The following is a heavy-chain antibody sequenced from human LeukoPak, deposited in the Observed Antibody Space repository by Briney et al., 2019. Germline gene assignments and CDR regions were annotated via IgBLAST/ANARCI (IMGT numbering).Heavy chain of an antibody. J-gene: IGHJ6*02. CDR1: GFTFSSYS. CDR3: ARALGGSYSHGMDV. D-gene: IGHD1-26*01. Sequence: GGSLRLSCAASGFTFSSYSMNWVRQAPGKGLEWVSSISSSSSYIYYADSVKGRFTISRDNAKNSLYLQMNSLRAEDTAVYYCARALGGSYSHGMDVWGQGTTVTVSS. V-gene: IGHV3-21*01. CDR2: ISSSSSYI.